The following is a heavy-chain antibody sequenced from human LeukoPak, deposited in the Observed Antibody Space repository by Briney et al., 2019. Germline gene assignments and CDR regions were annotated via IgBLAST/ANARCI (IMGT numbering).Heavy chain of an antibody. CDR2: IYHSGST. D-gene: IGHD5-24*01. J-gene: IGHJ4*02. CDR1: GFTFSSYS. CDR3: ARKEIDPRALDY. V-gene: IGHV4-4*02. Sequence: GSLRLSCAGSGFTFSSYSMNWVRQAPGKGLEWIGEIYHSGSTNYNPSLKSRVTISVDKSKNQFSLKLSSVTAADTAVYYRARKEIDPRALDYWGQGTLVTVSS.